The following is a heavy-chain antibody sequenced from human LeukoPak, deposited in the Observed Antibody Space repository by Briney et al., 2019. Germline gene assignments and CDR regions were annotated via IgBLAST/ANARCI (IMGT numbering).Heavy chain of an antibody. D-gene: IGHD6-19*01. J-gene: IGHJ4*02. CDR1: GGTFNSYA. CDR2: IIPIFGTA. CDR3: ARGPFSSGWYAKQFDY. V-gene: IGHV1-69*13. Sequence: SVKVSCKASGGTFNSYAISWVRQAPGQGLEWMGGIIPIFGTANYAQKFQGRVTITADESTSTAYMELSSLRPEDTAVYYCARGPFSSGWYAKQFDYWGQGTLVTVSS.